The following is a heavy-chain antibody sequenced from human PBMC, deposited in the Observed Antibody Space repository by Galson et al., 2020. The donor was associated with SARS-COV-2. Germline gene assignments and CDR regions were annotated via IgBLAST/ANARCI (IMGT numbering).Heavy chain of an antibody. J-gene: IGHJ5*02. CDR1: GGSISSYY. Sequence: ETSETLSLTCTVSGGSISSYYWSWIRQPPGKGLEWIGYIYYSGSTNYNPSLKSRVTISVDTSKNQFSLKLSSVTAADTAVYYCARHDSYYYDSSGYYFWFAPWGQGTLVTVSS. CDR3: ARHDSYYYDSSGYYFWFAP. D-gene: IGHD3-22*01. CDR2: IYYSGST. V-gene: IGHV4-59*08.